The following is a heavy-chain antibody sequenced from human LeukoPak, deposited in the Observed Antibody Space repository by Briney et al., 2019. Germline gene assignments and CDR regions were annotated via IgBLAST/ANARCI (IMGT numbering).Heavy chain of an antibody. Sequence: SETLSLTCAVYGGSFSGYYWSWIRQPPGKGLAWIGEINHSGSTNYNPSLKSRVTISVDTSKNQFSLKLSSVTAADTAVYYCARGLSGNSSGWPDKYYFDYWGQGTLVTVSS. V-gene: IGHV4-34*01. CDR3: ARGLSGNSSGWPDKYYFDY. D-gene: IGHD6-19*01. J-gene: IGHJ4*02. CDR1: GGSFSGYY. CDR2: INHSGST.